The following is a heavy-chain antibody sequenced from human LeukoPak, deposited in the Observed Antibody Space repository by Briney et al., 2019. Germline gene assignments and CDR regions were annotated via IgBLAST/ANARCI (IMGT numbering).Heavy chain of an antibody. CDR3: ARDIPTYYYDSSGYYPERAYYFDY. V-gene: IGHV3-23*01. CDR2: ISGSRSNT. J-gene: IGHJ4*02. CDR1: GFTFSTYA. Sequence: GGSLRLSCAASGFTFSTYAMSWVRQAPGKGLEWVSGISGSRSNTYYADSVKGRFTISRDISKNTLYLQMHSLRAEDTAVYYCARDIPTYYYDSSGYYPERAYYFDYWGQGTLVTVSS. D-gene: IGHD3-22*01.